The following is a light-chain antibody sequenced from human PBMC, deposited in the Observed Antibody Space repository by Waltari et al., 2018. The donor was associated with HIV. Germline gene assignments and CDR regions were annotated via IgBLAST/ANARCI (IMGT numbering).Light chain of an antibody. V-gene: IGKV3-11*01. CDR2: DAS. Sequence: IVLTQSPATLYSSPGERATLSCRASQTVSSYLAWYQQKPGQAPRLLIYDASNRATGIPARFSGSGSGTDFTLTISSLEPEDFAVYYCQQRSNWPLTFGGGTKVEIK. CDR1: QTVSSY. CDR3: QQRSNWPLT. J-gene: IGKJ4*01.